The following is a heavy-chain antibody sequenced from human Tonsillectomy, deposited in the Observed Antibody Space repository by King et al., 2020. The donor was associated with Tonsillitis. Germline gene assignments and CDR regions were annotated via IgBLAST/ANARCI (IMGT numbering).Heavy chain of an antibody. CDR2: IYHSGST. J-gene: IGHJ4*02. D-gene: IGHD4-17*01. CDR3: ARNGPVTTDY. Sequence: VQLQESGPGLVKPSQTLSLTCTVSGASISSGGYYWSWIRQHPGKGLEWIGYIYHSGSTYYNPSLKSRVTISVDTSKNQFSLKLSSVTAADTAGYYCARNGPVTTDYWGQGTLVTVSS. CDR1: GASISSGGYY. V-gene: IGHV4-31*03.